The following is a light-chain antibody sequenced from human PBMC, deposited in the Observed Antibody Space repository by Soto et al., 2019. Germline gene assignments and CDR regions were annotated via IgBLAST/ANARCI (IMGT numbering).Light chain of an antibody. CDR1: SSDVGSYNL. CDR3: CSYAGSSTFFVV. J-gene: IGLJ2*01. Sequence: QSALTQPASVSGSPGQSITISCTGTSSDVGSYNLVSWYQQHPGKAPKLMIYEVSKRPSGVSNRFSGSKSGNTASLTISGLQADDEADYYCCSYAGSSTFFVVFGGGTKLTVL. V-gene: IGLV2-23*02. CDR2: EVS.